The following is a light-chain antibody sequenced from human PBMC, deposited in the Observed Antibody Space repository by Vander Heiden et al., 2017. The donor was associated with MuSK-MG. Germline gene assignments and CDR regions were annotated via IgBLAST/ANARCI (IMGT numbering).Light chain of an antibody. Sequence: QSVLTQPPSVSGAPGQRVTISCIGSSSNIGAGYDVHWYQQLPGTAPKLLIYGNSNRPSGVPDRFSGSKSGTSAFLAITGLQAEDEAEYYCQSYDSNLSGSTVVFGGGTKLTVL. J-gene: IGLJ2*01. CDR1: SSNIGAGYD. V-gene: IGLV1-40*01. CDR2: GNS. CDR3: QSYDSNLSGSTVV.